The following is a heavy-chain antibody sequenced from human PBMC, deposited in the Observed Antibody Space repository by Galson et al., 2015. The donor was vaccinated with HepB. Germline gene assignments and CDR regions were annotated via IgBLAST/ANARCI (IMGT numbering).Heavy chain of an antibody. D-gene: IGHD6-6*01. CDR1: GGTFSSYA. CDR2: IIPIFGTA. J-gene: IGHJ5*02. Sequence: SVKVSCKASGGTFSSYAISWVRQAPGQGLEWMGGIIPIFGTANYAQKFQGRVTITADESTSTAYMELSSLRSEDTAVYYCARVTSSSSSGGWFDPWGQGTLVTVSS. CDR3: ARVTSSSSSGGWFDP. V-gene: IGHV1-69*13.